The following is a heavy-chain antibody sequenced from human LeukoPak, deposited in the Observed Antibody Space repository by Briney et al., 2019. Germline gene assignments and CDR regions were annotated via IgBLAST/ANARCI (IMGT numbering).Heavy chain of an antibody. Sequence: GGSLRLSCAASGFTFSSYAMHWVRQAPGKGLEWVAVISYDGSNKYYADSVKGRFTISRDNSKNTLYLQMNSLRAEDTAVYYCANSIAAAGFWWGQGTLVTVSS. V-gene: IGHV3-30-3*01. CDR1: GFTFSSYA. CDR3: ANSIAAAGFW. J-gene: IGHJ4*02. CDR2: ISYDGSNK. D-gene: IGHD6-13*01.